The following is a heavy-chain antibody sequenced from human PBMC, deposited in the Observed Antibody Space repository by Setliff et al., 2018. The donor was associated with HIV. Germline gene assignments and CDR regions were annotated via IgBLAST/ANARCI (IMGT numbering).Heavy chain of an antibody. CDR3: ARSRGGCSGGSCPAHHYYYYMDV. V-gene: IGHV4-31*01. Sequence: SETLSLTCNVSGGSISSGGYYWSWIRQHPGKGLEWIGYIYYSGSTYYNPSLKSLVTISVDTSKNQFSLKLSSVTAADTAVYYCARSRGGCSGGSCPAHHYYYYMDVWGKGTTVTVSS. CDR2: IYYSGST. CDR1: GGSISSGGYY. D-gene: IGHD2-15*01. J-gene: IGHJ6*03.